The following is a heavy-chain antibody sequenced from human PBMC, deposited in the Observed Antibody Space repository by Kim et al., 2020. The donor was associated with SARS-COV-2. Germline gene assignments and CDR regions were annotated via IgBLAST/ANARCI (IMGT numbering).Heavy chain of an antibody. D-gene: IGHD5-12*01. CDR2: VKTDGSST. J-gene: IGHJ4*02. Sequence: GGSLRLSCAASGFTFSSYWMHWVRQAPGKGLVWVSRVKTDGSSTDYADSVKGRFTISRDNAKNTLYLQMNSLRAEDTAVYYCARGRGSSASGYFDYWSQG. CDR1: GFTFSSYW. CDR3: ARGRGSSASGYFDY. V-gene: IGHV3-74*01.